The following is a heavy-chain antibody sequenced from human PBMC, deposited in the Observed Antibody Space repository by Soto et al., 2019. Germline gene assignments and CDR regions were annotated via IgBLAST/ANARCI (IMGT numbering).Heavy chain of an antibody. CDR2: ISGHNGDT. D-gene: IGHD3-10*01. V-gene: IGHV1-18*01. J-gene: IGHJ4*02. CDR3: ARVYYGSGSTRSHFFY. Sequence: GASVKVSCKASGYSFTNYGVSWVRQAPGQGLEWMGWISGHNGDTKYAQKLQGRVTMTTDTSTSTACMELRSLRSDDTAVYYCARVYYGSGSTRSHFFYWGQGTLVTVS. CDR1: GYSFTNYG.